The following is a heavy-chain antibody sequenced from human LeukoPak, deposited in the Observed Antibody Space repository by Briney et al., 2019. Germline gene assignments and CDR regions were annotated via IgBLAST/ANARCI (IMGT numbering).Heavy chain of an antibody. CDR3: ARTPIYYFDNSGYYN. V-gene: IGHV4-59*01. J-gene: IGHJ4*02. D-gene: IGHD3-22*01. CDR2: ISYSGST. Sequence: SETLSLTCTVSGGSLSPYYWSWIRQSPGKGLEWIGYISYSGSTNSHPSLKSRVTISVDMSKPQFYLKLSSVTAADTAVYYCARTPIYYFDNSGYYNWGQGTLVTVSS. CDR1: GGSLSPYY.